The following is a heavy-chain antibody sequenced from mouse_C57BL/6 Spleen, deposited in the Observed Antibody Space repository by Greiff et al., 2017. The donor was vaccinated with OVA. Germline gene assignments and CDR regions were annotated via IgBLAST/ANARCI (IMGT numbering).Heavy chain of an antibody. D-gene: IGHD1-1*01. V-gene: IGHV1-81*01. CDR1: GYTFTSYG. CDR2: IYPRSGNT. Sequence: QVQLQQSGAELARPGASVKLSCKASGYTFTSYGISWVKQRTGQGLEWIGEIYPRSGNTYYNEKFKGKATLTADKSSSKAYLELRSLTSEDAAVYFCARRTTVVAKAMDDWGQGTSVTVSS. J-gene: IGHJ4*01. CDR3: ARRTTVVAKAMDD.